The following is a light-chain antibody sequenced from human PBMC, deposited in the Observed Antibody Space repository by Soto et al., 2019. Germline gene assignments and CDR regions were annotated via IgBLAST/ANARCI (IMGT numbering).Light chain of an antibody. CDR2: EGS. J-gene: IGLJ3*02. Sequence: QSALTQPASVSGSPGQSITISCTGTSSDVGSYNLVTWYQQHPGKAPKLMIYEGSKRPSGVSNRFSGSKSGNTASLTISGLQAEDEADYYCSSYAGGSTLVFGGGTKHTVL. V-gene: IGLV2-23*01. CDR3: SSYAGGSTLV. CDR1: SSDVGSYNL.